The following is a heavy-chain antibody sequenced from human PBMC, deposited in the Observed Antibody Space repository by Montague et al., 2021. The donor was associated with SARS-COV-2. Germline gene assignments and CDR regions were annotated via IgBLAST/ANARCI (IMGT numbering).Heavy chain of an antibody. CDR1: GFTFSTYA. CDR2: IYSGGTRT. D-gene: IGHD2-2*01. J-gene: IGHJ6*02. Sequence: SLRLSCAASGFTFSTYAMSWVRQAPGKGLEWVSVIYSGGTRTYYSDSVKGRFTISRDNSQNTLYLQMNSLRAEDTAVYYCAKMSYILVLPDAMEWYGMDVWGQGTTVTVSS. V-gene: IGHV3-23*03. CDR3: AKMSYILVLPDAMEWYGMDV.